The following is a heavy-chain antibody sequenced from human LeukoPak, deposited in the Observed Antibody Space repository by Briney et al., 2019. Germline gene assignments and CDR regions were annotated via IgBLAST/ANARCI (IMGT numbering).Heavy chain of an antibody. CDR3: ARLRRIVRHRTTVTPDAFDI. Sequence: GESLKISCKGSGYSLTSYWIGWVRQMPGKGLEWMGIIYPGDSDTRYSPSFQGQVTISADKSISTAYLQWSSLKASDTAMYYCARLRRIVRHRTTVTPDAFDIWGQGTMVTVSS. CDR2: IYPGDSDT. CDR1: GYSLTSYW. V-gene: IGHV5-51*01. J-gene: IGHJ3*02. D-gene: IGHD4-17*01.